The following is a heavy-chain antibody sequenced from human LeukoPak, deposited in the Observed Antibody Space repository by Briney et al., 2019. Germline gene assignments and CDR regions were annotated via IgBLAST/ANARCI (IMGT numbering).Heavy chain of an antibody. Sequence: GGSLRLSCAASGFTFSSYSMNWVRQAPGKGLEWVSFISSSRSYIYYADSVRGRFTISRDNAKNSLYLQMNSLRAEDTAVYYCARFIAAPYYFDYWGRGTLVTVSS. CDR3: ARFIAAPYYFDY. CDR1: GFTFSSYS. CDR2: ISSSRSYI. V-gene: IGHV3-21*01. J-gene: IGHJ4*02. D-gene: IGHD6-13*01.